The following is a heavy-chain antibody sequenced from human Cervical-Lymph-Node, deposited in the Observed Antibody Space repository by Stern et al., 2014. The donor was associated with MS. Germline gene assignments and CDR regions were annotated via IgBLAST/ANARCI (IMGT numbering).Heavy chain of an antibody. J-gene: IGHJ1*01. CDR1: GYTFTDYF. Sequence: VQLVESGTEVKIPGASVRVSCKASGYTFTDYFLHWVRQAPGQGLEWMGWVNPSNGDTKFEEKLQGRVTMTRDMSINTAYMELTSLTSDDMAVYYCARGRSIVSPGAGGEIWGQGTLVTVSS. D-gene: IGHD5/OR15-5a*01. CDR2: VNPSNGDT. V-gene: IGHV1-2*02. CDR3: ARGRSIVSPGAGGEI.